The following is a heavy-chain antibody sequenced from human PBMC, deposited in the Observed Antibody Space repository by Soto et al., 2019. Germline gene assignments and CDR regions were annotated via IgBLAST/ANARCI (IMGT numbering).Heavy chain of an antibody. CDR1: GGSISSYY. Sequence: XETLCLTGTVSGGSISSYYWSWIRQPSGKGLEWIGRIYTSGSTNYNPSLKSRVTMSVDTSKNQFSLKLSSVTAADTAVYYCARGYSSGWYSYYYYGMDVWGQGTTVTVS. V-gene: IGHV4-4*07. D-gene: IGHD6-19*01. CDR2: IYTSGST. J-gene: IGHJ6*02. CDR3: ARGYSSGWYSYYYYGMDV.